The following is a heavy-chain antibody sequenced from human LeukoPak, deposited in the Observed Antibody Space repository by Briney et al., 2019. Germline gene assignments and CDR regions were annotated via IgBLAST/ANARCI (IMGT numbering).Heavy chain of an antibody. V-gene: IGHV3-23*01. Sequence: PGGSLRLSCAASGFTFSSYAMSWVRQAPGKGLEWVSAISGSGGSTYYADSVKGRFTISRDNSKNTLYVQMNSLSAEDTAVYYCAKAIGYYGSGSFAIDYWGQGTLVTVSS. CDR2: ISGSGGST. CDR3: AKAIGYYGSGSFAIDY. D-gene: IGHD3-10*01. CDR1: GFTFSSYA. J-gene: IGHJ4*02.